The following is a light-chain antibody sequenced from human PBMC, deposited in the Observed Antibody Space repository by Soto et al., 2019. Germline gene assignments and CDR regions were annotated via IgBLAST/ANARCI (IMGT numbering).Light chain of an antibody. Sequence: EIVLTQSPGTLSLSPGERATLSCRASQSVSNTYLAWYQQKPGQAPRLLIYGASTRATGIPDRFSGSGSGTDSTLTISRLEPEDFAVYYCLQYGSSHTFGPGTKVDIK. CDR3: LQYGSSHT. J-gene: IGKJ3*01. CDR2: GAS. V-gene: IGKV3-20*01. CDR1: QSVSNTY.